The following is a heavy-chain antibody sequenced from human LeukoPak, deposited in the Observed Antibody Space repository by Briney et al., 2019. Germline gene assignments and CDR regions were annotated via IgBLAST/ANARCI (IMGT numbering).Heavy chain of an antibody. CDR3: ARSYYDSSGYSRPDY. Sequence: GGSLRLSCAASGFTFSSYAMSWVRQAPGKGLEWVSSISGSGDSTYYADSVKGRFTISRDNSKNTLYLQMNSLRAEDTAVYYCARSYYDSSGYSRPDYWGQGTLVTVSS. D-gene: IGHD3-22*01. J-gene: IGHJ4*02. CDR1: GFTFSSYA. V-gene: IGHV3-23*01. CDR2: ISGSGDST.